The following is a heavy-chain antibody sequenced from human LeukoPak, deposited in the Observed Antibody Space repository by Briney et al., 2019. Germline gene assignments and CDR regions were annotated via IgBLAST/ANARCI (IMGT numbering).Heavy chain of an antibody. J-gene: IGHJ4*02. CDR1: GFTFSSYA. CDR3: AKDPTTYSYDSSGYYHDY. D-gene: IGHD3-22*01. Sequence: GGSLRLSCAASGFTFSSYAMSWVRQAPGKGLEWVSAISGSGGSTYYADSVKGRFTISRDNSKNTLYLQMNSLRAEDTAVYYCAKDPTTYSYDSSGYYHDYWGQGTLVTVSS. CDR2: ISGSGGST. V-gene: IGHV3-23*01.